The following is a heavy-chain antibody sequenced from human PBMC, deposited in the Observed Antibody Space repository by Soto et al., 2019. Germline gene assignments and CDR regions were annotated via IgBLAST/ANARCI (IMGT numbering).Heavy chain of an antibody. CDR2: ISYDGSNK. D-gene: IGHD1-26*01. V-gene: IGHV3-30*03. J-gene: IGHJ4*02. CDR3: ARYSGKYQGPIDY. Sequence: QVQLVESGGGVVQPGRSLRLSCAASGFTFSHYGIHWVRQAPGKGLERLAVISYDGSNKHYADSVKGRFTVSRDNSQDTLYLQMNSLRAEGAAVYFCARYSGKYQGPIDYWGQGTLVTVSS. CDR1: GFTFSHYG.